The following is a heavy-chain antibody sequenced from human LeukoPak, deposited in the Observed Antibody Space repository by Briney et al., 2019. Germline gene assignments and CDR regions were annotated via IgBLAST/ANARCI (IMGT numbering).Heavy chain of an antibody. V-gene: IGHV1-46*01. CDR1: GFTFTNYN. CDR3: ARVRDGYNDAYDI. J-gene: IGHJ3*02. CDR2: INPSGGST. Sequence: HRASVKVSCKASGFTFTNYNMHWVRQAPGHGLEWMGIINPSGGSTNYAQNFQARVTMTRDTSTSTVYMELSSLRSEDTAVYYCARVRDGYNDAYDIWGQGTMVTVPS. D-gene: IGHD5-24*01.